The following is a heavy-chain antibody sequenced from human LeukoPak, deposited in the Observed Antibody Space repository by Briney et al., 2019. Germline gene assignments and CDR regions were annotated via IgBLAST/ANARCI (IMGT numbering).Heavy chain of an antibody. CDR2: IKQDGSEK. CDR1: GFTLSNYG. D-gene: IGHD3-10*01. V-gene: IGHV3-7*01. Sequence: GGSLRLSCAASGFTLSNYGMHWVRQAPGKGLEWVANIKQDGSEKYYVDSVKGRFTISRDNAKNSLYLQMNSLRAEDTAVYYCARDSLGRAFDIWGQGTMVTVSS. J-gene: IGHJ3*02. CDR3: ARDSLGRAFDI.